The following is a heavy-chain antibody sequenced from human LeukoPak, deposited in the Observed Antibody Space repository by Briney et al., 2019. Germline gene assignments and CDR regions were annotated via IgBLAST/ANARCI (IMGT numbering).Heavy chain of an antibody. CDR2: IIPIVNRA. Sequence: SVKVSCKASGGTLSSYGIGWVRQAPGQGLEWLGRIIPIVNRANSAQRFQGRVTITADTSTNTVYMELSSLRSDDTAVYYCARLRADAGSGHNWFDPWGQGTLVTVSS. V-gene: IGHV1-69*04. D-gene: IGHD1-26*01. CDR1: GGTLSSYG. J-gene: IGHJ5*02. CDR3: ARLRADAGSGHNWFDP.